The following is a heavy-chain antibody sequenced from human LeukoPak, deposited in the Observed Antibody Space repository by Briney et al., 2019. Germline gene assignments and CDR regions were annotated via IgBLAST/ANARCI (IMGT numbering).Heavy chain of an antibody. J-gene: IGHJ4*02. V-gene: IGHV1-2*02. CDR2: TNPKTGDT. CDR1: GYTFTDYY. CDR3: ATSGLFDY. D-gene: IGHD1-26*01. Sequence: ASVKVSCKASGYTFTDYYLHWVRQAPGQGLEWMGWTNPKTGDTNSTQKFQDRVTMARDTSISTVYMELSRLRSDDTAVYYCATSGLFDYWGQGTLVTVSS.